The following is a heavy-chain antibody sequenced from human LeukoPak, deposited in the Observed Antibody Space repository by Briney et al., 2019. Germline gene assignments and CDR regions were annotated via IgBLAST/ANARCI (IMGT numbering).Heavy chain of an antibody. CDR3: ARGWDYDSGGRPTAYVY. D-gene: IGHD3-22*01. CDR1: GGTFSNYA. J-gene: IGHJ4*02. CDR2: IIPIFGTA. V-gene: IGHV1-69*06. Sequence: GSSVTVSCKASGGTFSNYAINWVRQAPGQGLEWMGGIIPIFGTANYAQKLQGRVTIIADKSTSTVYMELNSLKSEDTAVYYCARGWDYDSGGRPTAYVYWGQGTLVTVSS.